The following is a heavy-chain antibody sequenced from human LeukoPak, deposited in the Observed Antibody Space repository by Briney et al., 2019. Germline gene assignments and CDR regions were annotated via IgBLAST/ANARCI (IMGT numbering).Heavy chain of an antibody. Sequence: GGSLRLSCAASGFTFSSYAMSWVRQAPGKGLEWVSAISGSGGSTYYADSVKGRFTISRDNSKNTLYLQMNSLRAEDTAVYYCARGAHYYDSSGSIEYFQHWGQGTLVTVSS. CDR1: GFTFSSYA. V-gene: IGHV3-23*01. J-gene: IGHJ1*01. CDR2: ISGSGGST. D-gene: IGHD3-22*01. CDR3: ARGAHYYDSSGSIEYFQH.